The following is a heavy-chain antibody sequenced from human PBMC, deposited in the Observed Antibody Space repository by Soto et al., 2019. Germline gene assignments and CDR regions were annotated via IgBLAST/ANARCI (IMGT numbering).Heavy chain of an antibody. CDR3: VKGKYDFDY. V-gene: IGHV3-64D*06. Sequence: PGGSLRLSCSASGFTFSSYAMHWVSQAPGKGLEYVSTISSNGGSTYYADSVKGRFTISRDNSKNTLYLQMSSLRTEDTALYYCVKGKYDFDYWGQGTLVTVSS. CDR1: GFTFSSYA. CDR2: ISSNGGST. J-gene: IGHJ4*02.